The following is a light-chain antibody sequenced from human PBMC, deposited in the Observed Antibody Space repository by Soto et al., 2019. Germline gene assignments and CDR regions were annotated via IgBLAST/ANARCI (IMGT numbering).Light chain of an antibody. CDR2: LNSDGSH. J-gene: IGLJ3*02. CDR1: SGHSSYA. Sequence: QLVLTQSPSASASLGASVKLTCTLSSGHSSYAIAWHQQQPEKGPRYLMKLNSDGSHSKGDWIPDRFSGARSGAERYLTISSRQSEDEADYYCQTWGTGIHWVFGGGTKLTVL. V-gene: IGLV4-69*01. CDR3: QTWGTGIHWV.